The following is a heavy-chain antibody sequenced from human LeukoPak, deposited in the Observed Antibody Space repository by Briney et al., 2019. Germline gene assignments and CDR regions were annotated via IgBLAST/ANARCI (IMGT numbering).Heavy chain of an antibody. CDR3: ARARRGRITMMVVAYYDAFDI. CDR1: GYTFTSYG. Sequence: ASVKVSCKASGYTFTSYGISWVRQAPGQGLEGMGWISAYNGNTNYEQKLQGRVTMTTDTSTSTAYMELRSLRSDDTAVYYCARARRGRITMMVVAYYDAFDIWGQGTMVTVSS. D-gene: IGHD3-22*01. J-gene: IGHJ3*02. V-gene: IGHV1-18*01. CDR2: ISAYNGNT.